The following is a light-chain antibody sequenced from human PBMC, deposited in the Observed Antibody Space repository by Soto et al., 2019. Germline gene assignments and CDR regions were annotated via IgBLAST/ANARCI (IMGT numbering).Light chain of an antibody. V-gene: IGKV3-20*01. J-gene: IGKJ4*01. Sequence: EIVLTQSPGTLSLSPGQRATLSCRASQSVSTNYLVWYQQKPGQAPSLLIYDASNRATGIPDRISGSGSGTDFTLAISRLEPEDFAVYYCQQYGSSPLTFGGGTKVEIK. CDR1: QSVSTNY. CDR2: DAS. CDR3: QQYGSSPLT.